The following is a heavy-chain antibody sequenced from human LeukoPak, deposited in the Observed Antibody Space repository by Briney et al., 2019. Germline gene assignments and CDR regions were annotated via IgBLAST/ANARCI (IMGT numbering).Heavy chain of an antibody. CDR2: INHSGST. V-gene: IGHV4-34*01. Sequence: SETLSLTCAVYGGSFSGYYWSWIRQPPGKGLEWIGEINHSGSTNYNPSLKSRVTISVDTSKNQFSLKLSSVTAADMAVYYCARGRRITMIVVVITRAYYFDYWGQGTLVAVSS. CDR3: ARGRRITMIVVVITRAYYFDY. D-gene: IGHD3-22*01. CDR1: GGSFSGYY. J-gene: IGHJ4*02.